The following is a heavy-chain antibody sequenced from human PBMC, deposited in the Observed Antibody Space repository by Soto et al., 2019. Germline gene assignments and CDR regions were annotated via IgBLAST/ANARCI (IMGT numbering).Heavy chain of an antibody. J-gene: IGHJ4*02. CDR2: IYYSGST. Sequence: QVQLQESGPGLVKPSETLSLTCTVSGGSLSSYYWSWIRQPPGKGLEWIGYIYYSGSTNYNPLLKSRLTLAVDTSNTQFPLKLSSVTAAAPAVYYCARRWGAAFDYWGQGTLVTVSS. CDR3: ARRWGAAFDY. D-gene: IGHD1-26*01. CDR1: GGSLSSYY. V-gene: IGHV4-59*08.